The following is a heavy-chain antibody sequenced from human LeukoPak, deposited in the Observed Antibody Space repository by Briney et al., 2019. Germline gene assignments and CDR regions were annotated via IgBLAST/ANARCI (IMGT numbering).Heavy chain of an antibody. J-gene: IGHJ3*01. D-gene: IGHD3-3*01. V-gene: IGHV3-30-3*01. CDR2: LSYGGTNK. Sequence: GTSLRLSCAASEFTFSSYAMHWVRQAPGKGLEWVAVLSYGGTNKYYADSVKGRFTISRDNSKNTMFLQMNSLRAEDTAVYHCARDRSGYANDAFDFWGQGTMVTVSS. CDR3: ARDRSGYANDAFDF. CDR1: EFTFSSYA.